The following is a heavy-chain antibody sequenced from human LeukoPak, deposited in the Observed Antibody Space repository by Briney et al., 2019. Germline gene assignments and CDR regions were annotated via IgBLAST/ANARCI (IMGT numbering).Heavy chain of an antibody. J-gene: IGHJ4*02. CDR1: GFTFSNFV. D-gene: IGHD6-13*01. Sequence: PGGSLSLSCAASGFTFSNFVMHWVRQPPGEGLEWVAVITSDGGSKYYADSVKGRFTISRDNSENTLYLQINSVRAEDTAVYYCARGAHRAAAGNFDCWGQGTLVTVSP. CDR2: ITSDGGSK. CDR3: ARGAHRAAAGNFDC. V-gene: IGHV3-30-3*01.